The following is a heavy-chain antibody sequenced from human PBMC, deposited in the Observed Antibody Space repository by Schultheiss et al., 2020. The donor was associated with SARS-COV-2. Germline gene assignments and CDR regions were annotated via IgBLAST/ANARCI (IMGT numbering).Heavy chain of an antibody. CDR1: GGSFSGYY. CDR2: IYYSGST. J-gene: IGHJ4*02. D-gene: IGHD2-2*01. Sequence: SETLSLTCAVYGGSFSGYYWSWIRQRPGEGLEWIGYIYYSGSTSYNPSLKSRVTISVDTSKNQFSLKLSSVTAADTAVYYCARVVVGYIDVVVPSDYWGQGTLVTVSS. CDR3: ARVVVGYIDVVVPSDY. V-gene: IGHV4-59*12.